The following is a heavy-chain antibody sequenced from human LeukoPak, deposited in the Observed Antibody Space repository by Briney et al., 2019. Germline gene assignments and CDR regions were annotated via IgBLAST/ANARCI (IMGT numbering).Heavy chain of an antibody. CDR1: GGSISSATYY. Sequence: SETLSLTCTVSGGSISSATYYWGWIRQPPGKGLEWIGSLYYSGSTYYKPSLKSRVTISVDTSKNQFSLKLSSVTAADTAVYYCARATDSIVHWFDPWGQGTLVTVSS. V-gene: IGHV4-39*07. J-gene: IGHJ5*02. CDR3: ARATDSIVHWFDP. CDR2: LYYSGST. D-gene: IGHD2-15*01.